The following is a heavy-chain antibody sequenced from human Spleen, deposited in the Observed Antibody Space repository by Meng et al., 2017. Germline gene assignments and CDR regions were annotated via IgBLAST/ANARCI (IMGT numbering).Heavy chain of an antibody. CDR2: ISSSGRTE. D-gene: IGHD3-10*01. CDR3: ARDYGSGKNFDY. Sequence: GESLKISCAASGFTLSSYDINWVRQAPGKGLEWVSFISSSGRTEYYADSVKGRFTISRDNAKNSLYLQMNSLRAEDTAVYYCARDYGSGKNFDYWGQGTLVTVSS. J-gene: IGHJ4*02. CDR1: GFTLSSYD. V-gene: IGHV3-48*03.